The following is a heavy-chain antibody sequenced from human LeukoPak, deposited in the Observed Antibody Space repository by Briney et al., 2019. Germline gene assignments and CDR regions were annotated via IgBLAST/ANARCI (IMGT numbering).Heavy chain of an antibody. Sequence: GGSLRLSCAASGITFSVFAMSWVRQAPGKGLEWVSAISGSGGSTYYADSVKGRFTIPRDNSKNTLYLQMNSLRAEDTAIYYCAKGMKYGDNWGQGTLVTVSS. J-gene: IGHJ4*02. V-gene: IGHV3-23*01. CDR3: AKGMKYGDN. CDR1: GITFSVFA. D-gene: IGHD2-2*01. CDR2: ISGSGGST.